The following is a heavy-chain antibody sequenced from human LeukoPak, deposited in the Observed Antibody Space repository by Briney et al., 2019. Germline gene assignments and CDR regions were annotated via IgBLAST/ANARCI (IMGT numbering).Heavy chain of an antibody. CDR3: AREATFYFDSSGYLDQGDYFDH. V-gene: IGHV3-23*01. CDR1: GFTFSTYA. J-gene: IGHJ4*02. D-gene: IGHD3-22*01. CDR2: FSGSGGGT. Sequence: GGALRLSCAASGFTFSTYAMSWVGQAPGKGVEWVSCFSGSGGGTYYADSVQGRFTISRDNAQNSLYLQMNSLRAEDTAVYYCAREATFYFDSSGYLDQGDYFDHWGQGALVTVSS.